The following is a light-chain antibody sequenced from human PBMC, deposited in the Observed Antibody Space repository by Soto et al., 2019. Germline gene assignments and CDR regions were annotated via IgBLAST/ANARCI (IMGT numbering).Light chain of an antibody. CDR2: GAS. J-gene: IGKJ2*01. Sequence: EIVLTQSPGTLSLSQGERATLSCRASQSVSSSYLAWYQQKPGQAPRLLIYGASSRATGIPDRFSGSGSGTDFTLTISRLEPEDFAVYYCQQYGSSPPDTFGQGTKLESK. CDR3: QQYGSSPPDT. V-gene: IGKV3-20*01. CDR1: QSVSSSY.